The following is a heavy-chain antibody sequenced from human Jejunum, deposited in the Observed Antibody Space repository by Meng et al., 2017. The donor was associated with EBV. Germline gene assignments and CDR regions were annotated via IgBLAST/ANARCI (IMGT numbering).Heavy chain of an antibody. Sequence: VQLVEAWGGLLQPGGSLRVSCAASGFTFSSHTMRWVRQAQGKGLEWVSAITGSGGSTYSTDSVKGRFTISRDNSKNTLYLQMNSLRTEDTAVYNCAKLTRAWGQGTLVTVSS. CDR3: AKLTRA. V-gene: IGHV3-23*04. CDR1: GFTFSSHT. J-gene: IGHJ5*02. CDR2: ITGSGGST.